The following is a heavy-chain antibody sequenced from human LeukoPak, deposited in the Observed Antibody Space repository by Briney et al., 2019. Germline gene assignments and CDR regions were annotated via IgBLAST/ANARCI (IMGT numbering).Heavy chain of an antibody. V-gene: IGHV4-39*01. D-gene: IGHD1-1*01. CDR2: IYYSAST. CDR3: ARHNSTNPDAFDI. CDR1: GGFISSSSYY. Sequence: SETLTLTCTFCGGFISSSSYYWGWIRQPPGKGLEWIGSIYYSASTYEHRYLNHRVTIYVDTSKNQFSLKLSSVTAADTDVYYCARHNSTNPDAFDIGGQETVVTVSS. J-gene: IGHJ3*02.